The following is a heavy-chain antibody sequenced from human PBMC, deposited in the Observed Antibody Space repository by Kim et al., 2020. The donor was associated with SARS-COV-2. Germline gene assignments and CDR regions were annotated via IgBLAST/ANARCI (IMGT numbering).Heavy chain of an antibody. J-gene: IGHJ6*02. CDR3: ARAGVFVACIVVVVAATLGCTFCGMDV. Sequence: GGSLRLSCAASGFTFSSYDMHWVRQATGKGLEWVSAIGTAGDTYYPGSVKGRFTISRENAKNSLYLQMNSLRAGDTAVYYCARAGVFVACIVVVVAATLGCTFCGMDVWGQGTTVTVSS. CDR1: GFTFSSYD. V-gene: IGHV3-13*04. D-gene: IGHD2-15*01. CDR2: IGTAGDT.